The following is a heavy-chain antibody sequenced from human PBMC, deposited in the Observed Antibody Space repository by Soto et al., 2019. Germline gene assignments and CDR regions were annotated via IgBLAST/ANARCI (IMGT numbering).Heavy chain of an antibody. J-gene: IGHJ4*02. Sequence: QVQLQESGPGLVKSSETLSLTCTVSGGSISNYFWSWIRQPPGRGLEWIGYIYYSSNPNYNPSLKSRVTISVDTSTNQFSLKLSSVTAADTAVYYCARHSCGGGGCYYFDSWGQGTLVTVSS. CDR1: GGSISNYF. CDR2: IYYSSNP. D-gene: IGHD2-15*01. CDR3: ARHSCGGGGCYYFDS. V-gene: IGHV4-59*08.